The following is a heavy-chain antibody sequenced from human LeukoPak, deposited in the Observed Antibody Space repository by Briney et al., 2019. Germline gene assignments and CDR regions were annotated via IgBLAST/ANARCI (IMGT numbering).Heavy chain of an antibody. J-gene: IGHJ3*02. D-gene: IGHD2-2*01. Sequence: ASVKVSCKASGYTFTGYYMHWVRQAPGQGLEWMGWINPNSGGTNYAQKFQGRFTMTRDTSISTAYMELSRLRSDDTAVYYCARVLRIVVAPDDAFDIWGQGTMVTVSS. CDR3: ARVLRIVVAPDDAFDI. CDR1: GYTFTGYY. CDR2: INPNSGGT. V-gene: IGHV1-2*02.